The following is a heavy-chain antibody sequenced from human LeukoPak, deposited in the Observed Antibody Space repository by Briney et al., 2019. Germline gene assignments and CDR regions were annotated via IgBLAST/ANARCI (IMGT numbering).Heavy chain of an antibody. CDR3: ARQRYSGSYWGTHYFDY. V-gene: IGHV4-34*01. J-gene: IGHJ4*02. CDR2: IYYSGST. Sequence: KPSETLSLTCAVYGGSFSGYYWSWIRQPPGKGLEWIGSIYYSGSTYYNPSLKSRVTISVDTSKNQFSLKLSSVTAADTAVYYCARQRYSGSYWGTHYFDYWGQGTLVTVSS. CDR1: GGSFSGYY. D-gene: IGHD1-26*01.